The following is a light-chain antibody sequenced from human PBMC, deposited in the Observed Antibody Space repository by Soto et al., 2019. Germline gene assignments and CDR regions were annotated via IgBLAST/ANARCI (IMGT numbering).Light chain of an antibody. CDR1: NIGSKS. Sequence: SYVLTQPPSLSVAPGQTARITCGGNNIGSKSVHWYQQKSGQAPVLVVYGDSDRPSGIPERFSGSNSGNTATLTISRVEAGDEADYYCQVWDSSSDDIVFGGGTQLTVL. CDR3: QVWDSSSDDIV. J-gene: IGLJ7*01. CDR2: GDS. V-gene: IGLV3-21*02.